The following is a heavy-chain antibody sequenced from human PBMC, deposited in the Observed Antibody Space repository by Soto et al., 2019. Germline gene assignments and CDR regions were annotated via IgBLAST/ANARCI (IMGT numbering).Heavy chain of an antibody. V-gene: IGHV1-8*01. D-gene: IGHD2-2*01. CDR1: GYTFTSYD. CDR2: TNPNSGNT. J-gene: IGHJ4*02. Sequence: ASVKVSCKASGYTFTSYDINWVRQATGQGLEWMGWTNPNSGNTGYAQKFQGRVTMTRNTSISTAYMELSSLRSEDTAVYYCARARRVVVPAAQYYFDYWGQGTLVTVSS. CDR3: ARARRVVVPAAQYYFDY.